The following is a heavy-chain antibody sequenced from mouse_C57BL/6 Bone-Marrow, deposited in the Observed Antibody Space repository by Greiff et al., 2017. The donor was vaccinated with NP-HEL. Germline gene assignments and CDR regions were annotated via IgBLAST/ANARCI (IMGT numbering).Heavy chain of an antibody. CDR1: GYTFTSYG. Sequence: QVHVKQSGAELARPGASVKLSCKASGYTFTSYGISWVKQRTGQGLEWIGEIYPRSGNTYYNEKFKGKATLTADKSSSTAYMELRSLTSEDSAVYFCARKEYGNFFDYWGQGTTLTVSS. CDR2: IYPRSGNT. J-gene: IGHJ2*01. V-gene: IGHV1-81*01. CDR3: ARKEYGNFFDY. D-gene: IGHD2-1*01.